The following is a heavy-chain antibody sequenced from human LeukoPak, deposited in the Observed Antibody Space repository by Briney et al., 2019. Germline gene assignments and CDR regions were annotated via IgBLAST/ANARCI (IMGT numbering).Heavy chain of an antibody. CDR3: ARDFMATITDY. D-gene: IGHD5-24*01. Sequence: GGSLRLSCAASGFTFSSYAMSWVRQAPGKGLESVSAISYSVDNTYYADSVKGRFTISRDNSKNTLYLQMNSLRAEDTAVYYCARDFMATITDYWGQGTLVTVSS. CDR1: GFTFSSYA. V-gene: IGHV3-23*01. J-gene: IGHJ4*02. CDR2: ISYSVDNT.